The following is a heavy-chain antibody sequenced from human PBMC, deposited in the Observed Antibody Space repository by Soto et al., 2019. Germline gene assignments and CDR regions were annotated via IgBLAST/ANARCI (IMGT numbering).Heavy chain of an antibody. CDR2: VNTYNGNT. Sequence: QLLQSGGELKKPGASVKVSCKASGYTFNTYGFSWLRLGPGQGLQWMGWVNTYNGNTHYAQSLQGRRTLTTDPSTNTSSMELRSLTADDRGVYLCGRERKVGRGVVDYYSGMDVWGQGTTVTVSS. CDR1: GYTFNTYG. V-gene: IGHV1-18*01. J-gene: IGHJ6*02. CDR3: GRERKVGRGVVDYYSGMDV. D-gene: IGHD1-26*01.